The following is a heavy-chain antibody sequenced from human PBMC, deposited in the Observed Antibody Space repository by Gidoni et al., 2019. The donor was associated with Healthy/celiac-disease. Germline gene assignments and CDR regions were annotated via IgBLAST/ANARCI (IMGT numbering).Heavy chain of an antibody. D-gene: IGHD3-3*01. J-gene: IGHJ6*02. CDR3: ARDRPTLFGVVTLYGMDV. Sequence: QVQLVQSGDEVKKPGSSVKVSCKASGGTFSSDAISWVRQAPGQGLEWIGGIIPIFGTANSAPHFQGRVTITADASTSTAYMALRSLRSEDTAVYYCARDRPTLFGVVTLYGMDVCGQGTTVTVSS. V-gene: IGHV1-69*01. CDR1: GGTFSSDA. CDR2: IIPIFGTA.